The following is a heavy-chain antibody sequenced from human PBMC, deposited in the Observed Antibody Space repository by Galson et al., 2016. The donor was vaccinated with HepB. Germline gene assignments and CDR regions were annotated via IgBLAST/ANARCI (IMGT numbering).Heavy chain of an antibody. CDR2: VYHSGYS. V-gene: IGHV4-59*08. CDR1: VGSVTGRY. CDR3: ARHYDVAPMGRSFDS. Sequence: LSLTCTVSVGSVTGRYWSWIRQSPGKGLEWIGCVYHSGYSETSPSPKSRVTISVDPSNNQFSLKLTSVTAADTAVYYCARHYDVAPMGRSFDSWGQGARITVSA. J-gene: IGHJ5*01. D-gene: IGHD3-16*01.